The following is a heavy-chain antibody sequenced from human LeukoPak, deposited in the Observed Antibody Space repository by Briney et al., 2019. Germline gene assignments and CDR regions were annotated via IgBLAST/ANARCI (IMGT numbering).Heavy chain of an antibody. CDR3: ARGGGSSWSLYYYYYGMDV. CDR1: GYTFTSYD. V-gene: IGHV1-8*01. D-gene: IGHD6-13*01. CDR2: MNPNSGNT. Sequence: ASVKVSCKASGYTFTSYDINWMRQATGQGLEWMGWMNPNSGNTGYAQKFQGRVTMTRNTSISTAYMELSSLRSEDTAVYYCARGGGSSWSLYYYYYGMDVWGQGTTVTVSS. J-gene: IGHJ6*02.